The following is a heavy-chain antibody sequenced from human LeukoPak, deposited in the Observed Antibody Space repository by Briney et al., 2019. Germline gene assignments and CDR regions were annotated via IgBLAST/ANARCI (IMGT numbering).Heavy chain of an antibody. Sequence: ASVKVSCKASGGTFSSYAISWVRQAPGQGLEWMGGIIPIFGTANYAQKFQGRVTITTDESTSTAYMELSSLRSEDTAVYYCARSLTPPYSSSFRHNYYYYMDVWGKGTTVTVSS. CDR3: ARSLTPPYSSSFRHNYYYYMDV. CDR1: GGTFSSYA. V-gene: IGHV1-69*05. J-gene: IGHJ6*03. CDR2: IIPIFGTA. D-gene: IGHD6-6*01.